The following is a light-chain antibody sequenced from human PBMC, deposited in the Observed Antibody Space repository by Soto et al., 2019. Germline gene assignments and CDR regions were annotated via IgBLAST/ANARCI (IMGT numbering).Light chain of an antibody. J-gene: IGLJ2*01. CDR1: SSDVGGYNY. CDR2: DVS. CDR3: ISYTSSRTVV. Sequence: QSALTQPASVSGSPGQSITISCTGTSSDVGGYNYVSWYQHHPGKAPKLMIYDVSNRPSGVSNRFSGSKSGNTASLTISGLQAEDEDDYYCISYTSSRTVVFGGGTKLTVL. V-gene: IGLV2-14*03.